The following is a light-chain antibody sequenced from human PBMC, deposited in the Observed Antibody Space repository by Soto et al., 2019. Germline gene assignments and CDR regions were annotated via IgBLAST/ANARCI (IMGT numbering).Light chain of an antibody. CDR2: GAS. Sequence: EIVLTQSPGTLSLSPGERATLYCRASQSVRSSFLAWYQQKPGQAPRLLIYGASSRATGIPDRFSGSGSGTDFTLTISGLEPEDFAVYYCQQYGSSGTFGQGTKVDI. J-gene: IGKJ1*01. CDR3: QQYGSSGT. V-gene: IGKV3-20*01. CDR1: QSVRSSF.